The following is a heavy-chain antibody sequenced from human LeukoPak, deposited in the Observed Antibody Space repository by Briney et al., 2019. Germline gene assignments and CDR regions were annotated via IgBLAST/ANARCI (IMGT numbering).Heavy chain of an antibody. CDR2: ISAYNGNT. D-gene: IGHD3-10*01. CDR1: GYTFTSYG. V-gene: IGHV1-18*01. Sequence: GASVKVSCKASGYTFTSYGISWVRQAPGQGLEWMGWISAYNGNTNYAQKLQGRVTMTTDTSTSTAYMELSSLRSEDTAVYYCARSITMVRGVIMLDAFDIWGQGTMVTVSS. J-gene: IGHJ3*02. CDR3: ARSITMVRGVIMLDAFDI.